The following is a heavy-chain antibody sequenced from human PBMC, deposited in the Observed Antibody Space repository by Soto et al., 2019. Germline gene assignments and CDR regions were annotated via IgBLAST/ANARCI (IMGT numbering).Heavy chain of an antibody. CDR2: IWYDGSNK. J-gene: IGHJ4*02. D-gene: IGHD3-22*01. CDR3: ARDSDYYDSSGYYFDY. V-gene: IGHV3-33*01. CDR1: GFTFSSYG. Sequence: LRLSCAASGFTFSSYGMHWVRQAPGKGLEWVAVIWYDGSNKYYADSVKGRFTISRDNSKNTLYLQMNSLRAEDSGVYYCARDSDYYDSSGYYFDYWGQGTLVTVSS.